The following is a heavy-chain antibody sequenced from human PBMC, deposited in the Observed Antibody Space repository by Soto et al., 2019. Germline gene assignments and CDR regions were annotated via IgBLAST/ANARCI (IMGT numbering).Heavy chain of an antibody. V-gene: IGHV5-51*01. Sequence: GDSLKISCKGSGYSFTSYWIGWVRQMPGKGLEWMGIIYPGDSDTRYSPSFQGQVTISADKSISTAYLQWSSLKASDTAMYYCARTYYDSSGYQDAFDIWGQGTMVTVS. D-gene: IGHD3-22*01. CDR2: IYPGDSDT. CDR1: GYSFTSYW. CDR3: ARTYYDSSGYQDAFDI. J-gene: IGHJ3*02.